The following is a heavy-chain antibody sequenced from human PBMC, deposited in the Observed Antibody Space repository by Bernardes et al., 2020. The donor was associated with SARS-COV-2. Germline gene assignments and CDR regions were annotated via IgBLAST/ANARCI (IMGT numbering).Heavy chain of an antibody. CDR1: GFSFRSHA. CDR2: ISGSGGST. CDR3: AKEGDTDIGGIMDY. V-gene: IGHV3-23*01. J-gene: IGHJ4*02. D-gene: IGHD2-15*01. Sequence: GGSLSLSCTVSGFSFRSHALSWVRQSPGKGLEWVSGISGSGGSTYSADSVKGRFTISRYNSRNTLSLQMNSLRAEDSAVYYCAKEGDTDIGGIMDYWGQGTLVTVAS.